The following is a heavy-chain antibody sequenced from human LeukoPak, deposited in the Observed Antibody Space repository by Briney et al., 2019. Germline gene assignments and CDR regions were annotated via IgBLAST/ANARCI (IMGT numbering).Heavy chain of an antibody. Sequence: ASVKVSCKASGYTFTGYYIYWVRQAPGQGLEWMGWINPKSGGTNYAQKFQGRVTMTRDTSISTAYMELSRLRSDDTAVYYCARDRAENYGSGSFFNLEYFYYYMDVWGKGTTVTVSS. V-gene: IGHV1-2*02. D-gene: IGHD3-10*01. CDR3: ARDRAENYGSGSFFNLEYFYYYMDV. J-gene: IGHJ6*03. CDR1: GYTFTGYY. CDR2: INPKSGGT.